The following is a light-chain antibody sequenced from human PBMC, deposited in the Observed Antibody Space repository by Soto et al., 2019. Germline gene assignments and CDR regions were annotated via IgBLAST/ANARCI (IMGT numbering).Light chain of an antibody. CDR3: SSYAVNNKVV. J-gene: IGLJ2*01. CDR1: SNDIGSYEY. Sequence: QSALTQPPSASGSPGQSITISCTGTSNDIGSYEYVSWYQQYPGKAPKLMIYEASKRPSGVPDRFSGSKSGNTASLTVSGLQAEDEADYYCSSYAVNNKVVFGGGTKLTVL. V-gene: IGLV2-8*01. CDR2: EAS.